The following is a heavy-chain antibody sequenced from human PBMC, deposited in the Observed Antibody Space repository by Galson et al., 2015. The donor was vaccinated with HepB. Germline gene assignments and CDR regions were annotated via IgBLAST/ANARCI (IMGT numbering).Heavy chain of an antibody. CDR2: ISGSGGST. J-gene: IGHJ4*02. V-gene: IGHV3-23*01. D-gene: IGHD7-27*01. CDR1: GFTFSSYA. Sequence: SLRLSCAASGFTFSSYAMSWVRQAPGKGLEWVSAISGSGGSTYYADSVKGRFTISRDNSKNTLYLQMNSLRAEDTAVYYCAIMRGLGMDYFDYWGQGTLVTVSS. CDR3: AIMRGLGMDYFDY.